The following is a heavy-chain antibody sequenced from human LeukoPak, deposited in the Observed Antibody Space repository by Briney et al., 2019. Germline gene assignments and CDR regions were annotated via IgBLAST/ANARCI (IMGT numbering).Heavy chain of an antibody. CDR1: GYIFTDYY. J-gene: IGHJ4*02. CDR2: INPNSGGT. Sequence: ASVKVSCKASGYIFTDYYIHWVRQAPGQGLEWMGWINPNSGGTNYAQRFQGRVTMTRDTSITTAYMELSSLISDDTAVYYCARDGGGSSVDYWGQGTLVTVSS. D-gene: IGHD4-23*01. CDR3: ARDGGGSSVDY. V-gene: IGHV1-2*02.